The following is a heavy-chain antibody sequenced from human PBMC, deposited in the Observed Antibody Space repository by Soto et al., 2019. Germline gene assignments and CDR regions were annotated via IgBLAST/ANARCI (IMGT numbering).Heavy chain of an antibody. J-gene: IGHJ4*02. CDR2: IHYNGNT. Sequence: PSETLPLTCTVSGDYISAYSWSWVRQPPGKGLEWIGNIHYNGNTKYNPSLKSRVTMSVDTSKNQFSLKLISVTAADTAKYFCAREGNLGRWLQPLDFWGQGTLVTVSS. CDR3: AREGNLGRWLQPLDF. CDR1: GDYISAYS. D-gene: IGHD5-12*01. V-gene: IGHV4-59*01.